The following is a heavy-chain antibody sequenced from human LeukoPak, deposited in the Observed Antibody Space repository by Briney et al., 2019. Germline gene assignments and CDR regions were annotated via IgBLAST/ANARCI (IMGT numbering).Heavy chain of an antibody. CDR2: IYHSGST. J-gene: IGHJ4*02. Sequence: SETLSLTCTVSGYSISSGYYWGWIRQPPGKGLEWIGSIYHSGSTYYNPSLKSRVTISVDTSKNQFSLKLSSVTAADTAVYYCARGPRYSSSWYDYWGQGTLVTVSS. D-gene: IGHD6-13*01. CDR3: ARGPRYSSSWYDY. CDR1: GYSISSGYY. V-gene: IGHV4-38-2*02.